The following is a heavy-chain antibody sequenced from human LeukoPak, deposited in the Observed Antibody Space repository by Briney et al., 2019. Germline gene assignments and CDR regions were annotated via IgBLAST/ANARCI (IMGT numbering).Heavy chain of an antibody. D-gene: IGHD2-21*02. CDR2: INLSGST. J-gene: IGHJ6*04. CDR1: GGSFSGYY. V-gene: IGHV4-34*01. Sequence: SETLSLTCAVYGGSFSGYYWSWIRQPPGKGLEWIGEINLSGSTNYNPSLKSRVTISVDTSKNQFSLKLSSVTAADTAVYYCARATTTAITTSVRRANYYYGMDVWGKGTTVTVSS. CDR3: ARATTTAITTSVRRANYYYGMDV.